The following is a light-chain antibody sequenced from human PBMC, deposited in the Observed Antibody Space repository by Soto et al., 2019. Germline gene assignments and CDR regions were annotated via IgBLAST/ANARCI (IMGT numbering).Light chain of an antibody. J-gene: IGKJ3*01. V-gene: IGKV3-20*01. Sequence: EIVLTQSPGTLSLSPGERATLSCRASQSVSVNSLAWYQQKGGQAPRLLIYAASTRATGVPDRFSGTGSGTDFAVTLSRLATDDSAVYYCQQYGGSPFTFGPGTKVDIK. CDR3: QQYGGSPFT. CDR2: AAS. CDR1: QSVSVNS.